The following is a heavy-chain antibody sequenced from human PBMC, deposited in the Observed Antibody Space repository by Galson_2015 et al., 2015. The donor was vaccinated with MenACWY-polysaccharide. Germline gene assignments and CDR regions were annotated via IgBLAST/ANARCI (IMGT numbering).Heavy chain of an antibody. CDR2: ISGSGADT. Sequence: SLRLSCAISGFTFSSYAMNWVRQVPGKGLEWVSCISGSGADTYYADSVKGRFTISRDNSKNTLYLQMNSLRAEDTAVYYCARVLTHWYCDLWGRGTLVTVSP. CDR3: ARVLTHWYCDL. J-gene: IGHJ2*01. D-gene: IGHD4-23*01. V-gene: IGHV3-23*01. CDR1: GFTFSSYA.